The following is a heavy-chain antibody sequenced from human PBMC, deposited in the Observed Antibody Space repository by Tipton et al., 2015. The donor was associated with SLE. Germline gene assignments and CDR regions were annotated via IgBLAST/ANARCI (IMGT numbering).Heavy chain of an antibody. Sequence: TLSLTCTVSGGSISSSSYYWGWIRQPPGKGLEWIGSIYYSGSTHYNPSLKSRVTISVDTSKNQFSLKLSSVTAADTAVYYCARGLELRSLYYYYMDVWGKGTTVTVSS. J-gene: IGHJ6*03. CDR3: ARGLELRSLYYYYMDV. D-gene: IGHD1-7*01. CDR1: GGSISSSSYY. CDR2: IYYSGST. V-gene: IGHV4-39*07.